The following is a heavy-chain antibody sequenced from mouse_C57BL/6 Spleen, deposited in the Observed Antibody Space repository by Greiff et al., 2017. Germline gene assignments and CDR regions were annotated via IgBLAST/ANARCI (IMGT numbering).Heavy chain of an antibody. CDR2: IDPENGDT. CDR1: GFNIKDDY. D-gene: IGHD2-4*01. V-gene: IGHV14-4*01. CDR3: SIYYDYDRGFFFVY. Sequence: VQLQQSGAELVRPGASVKLSCTASGFNIKDDYMHWVKQRPEQGLEWIGWIDPENGDTEYASKFQGKATITADTSSNTAYLQLSSLTSEDPAVYYCSIYYDYDRGFFFVYWGQGTLVTVSA. J-gene: IGHJ3*01.